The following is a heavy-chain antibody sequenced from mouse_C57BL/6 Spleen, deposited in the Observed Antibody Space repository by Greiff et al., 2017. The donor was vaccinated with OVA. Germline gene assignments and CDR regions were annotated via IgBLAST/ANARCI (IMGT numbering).Heavy chain of an antibody. CDR1: GFSLTSYG. D-gene: IGHD2-1*01. CDR2: IWSGGST. J-gene: IGHJ4*01. Sequence: VQLQQSGPGLVQPSQSLSITCTVSGFSLTSYGVHWVRQSPGTGLEWLGVIWSGGSTDYNAAFISRLSSSKDNSKSQVFFKMNSLQADDTAIYYCAREGIYYGNYYYAMDYWGQGTSVTVSS. CDR3: AREGIYYGNYYYAMDY. V-gene: IGHV2-2*01.